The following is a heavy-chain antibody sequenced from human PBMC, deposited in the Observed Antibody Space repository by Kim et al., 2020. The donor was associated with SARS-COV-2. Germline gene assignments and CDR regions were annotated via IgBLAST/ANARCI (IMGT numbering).Heavy chain of an antibody. V-gene: IGHV3-15*01. J-gene: IGHJ4*02. CDR2: IHSKADGETT. D-gene: IGHD3-16*01. CDR3: NTARELGY. Sequence: GGSLRLSCAASAFTFSNARMNWVRQASGKGLEWVGRIHSKADGETTDYAALVRDRFTISRDDSKNTLYLQMNSLKNEDTAVYFCNTARELGYWGQGTLVTVSS. CDR1: AFTFSNAR.